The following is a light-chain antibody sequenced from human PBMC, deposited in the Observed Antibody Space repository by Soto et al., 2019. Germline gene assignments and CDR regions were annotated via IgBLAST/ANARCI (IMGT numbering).Light chain of an antibody. J-gene: IGLJ1*01. V-gene: IGLV1-44*01. CDR1: SSNIGSNT. CDR2: NNN. CDR3: VAWDDSLNVYV. Sequence: QSVLTQPPSASGTPGQRVTISCSGSSSNIGSNTVNWYQQLPGTAPKLLIYNNNQRPSGVPDRFSGSKSGTSASLAISGLQSEDEADYYCVAWDDSLNVYVFGTGTKLTVL.